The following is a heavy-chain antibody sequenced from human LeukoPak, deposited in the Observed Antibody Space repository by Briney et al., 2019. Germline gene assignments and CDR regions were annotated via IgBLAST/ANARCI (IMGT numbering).Heavy chain of an antibody. CDR2: IYYSGST. V-gene: IGHV4-59*01. CDR1: GGSISSYH. Sequence: SETLSLTCTVSGGSISSYHWSWIRQPPGKGLEWIGYIYYSGSTNYNPSLKGRVTISVDTSKNQFSLKLSSVTAADTAVYYCASHDPVFWYDSSGYPNWFDPWGQGTLVTVSS. D-gene: IGHD3-22*01. CDR3: ASHDPVFWYDSSGYPNWFDP. J-gene: IGHJ5*02.